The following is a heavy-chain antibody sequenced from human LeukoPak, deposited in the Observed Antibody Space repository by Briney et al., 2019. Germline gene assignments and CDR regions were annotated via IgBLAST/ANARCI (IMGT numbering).Heavy chain of an antibody. CDR2: INSDGSST. CDR3: ARNGYSSGWYLF. CDR1: GFTFSSYW. Sequence: GGSLRLSCAASGFTFSSYWMHWVRQAPGKGLVWVSRINSDGSSTSYADSVKGRFTISRDNAKNTLYLQMNSLRAEDTAVYYCARNGYSSGWYLFWGQGTLVTVSS. D-gene: IGHD6-19*01. V-gene: IGHV3-74*01. J-gene: IGHJ4*02.